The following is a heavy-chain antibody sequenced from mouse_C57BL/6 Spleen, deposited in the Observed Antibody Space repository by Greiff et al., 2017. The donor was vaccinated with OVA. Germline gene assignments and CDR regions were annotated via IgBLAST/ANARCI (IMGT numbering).Heavy chain of an antibody. Sequence: VQLKQPGTELVKPGASVKLSCKASGYTFTSYWMHWVKQRPGQGLEWIGNINPNNGGTNYNEKFKSKATLTVDKSSSTAYMQLSSLTSEDSAVYYCARDGGDADYFGYWGQGTTLTVSS. V-gene: IGHV1-53*01. J-gene: IGHJ2*01. D-gene: IGHD2-3*01. CDR2: INPNNGGT. CDR3: ARDGGDADYFGY. CDR1: GYTFTSYW.